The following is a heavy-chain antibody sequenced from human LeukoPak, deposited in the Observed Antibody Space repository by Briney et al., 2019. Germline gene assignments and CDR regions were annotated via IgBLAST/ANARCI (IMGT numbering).Heavy chain of an antibody. CDR2: ISGSGGST. Sequence: GGSLRLSCAASGFTFSSYAMSWVRQAPGEGLEWVSAISGSGGSTYYADSVKGRFTISRDNSKNTLYLQMNSLRAEDTAVYYCATNIYPCSGGSCYSTFGYWGQGTLVTVSS. CDR3: ATNIYPCSGGSCYSTFGY. V-gene: IGHV3-23*01. D-gene: IGHD2-15*01. CDR1: GFTFSSYA. J-gene: IGHJ4*02.